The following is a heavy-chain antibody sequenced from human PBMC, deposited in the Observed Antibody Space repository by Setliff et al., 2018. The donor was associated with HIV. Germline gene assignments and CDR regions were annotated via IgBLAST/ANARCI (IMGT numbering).Heavy chain of an antibody. CDR2: ISAYNGNT. V-gene: IGHV1-18*01. CDR3: ARFAVAGTKWSDP. CDR1: GYNFTDYD. Sequence: ASVKVSCKASGYNFTDYDINWVRQATGQGLEWMGWISAYNGNTNYAQKLQGRVTMTTDTSTSTAYMELRSLRSDDTAVYYCARFAVAGTKWSDPWGQGTLVTV. D-gene: IGHD6-19*01. J-gene: IGHJ5*02.